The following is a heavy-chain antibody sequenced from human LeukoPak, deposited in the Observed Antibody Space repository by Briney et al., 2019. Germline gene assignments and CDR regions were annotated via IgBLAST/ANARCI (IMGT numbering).Heavy chain of an antibody. Sequence: PSETLSLTCAVSSGSLSGYSWGWIRQAPGKGLDWIGEIHHSGSTTYNSSLKNRVTISLDKPKSQFSLILTSVTAADTAVYYCTRQSGTVTPTDYWGQGILVTVSS. V-gene: IGHV4-34*01. D-gene: IGHD4-17*01. CDR1: SGSLSGYS. J-gene: IGHJ4*02. CDR3: TRQSGTVTPTDY. CDR2: IHHSGST.